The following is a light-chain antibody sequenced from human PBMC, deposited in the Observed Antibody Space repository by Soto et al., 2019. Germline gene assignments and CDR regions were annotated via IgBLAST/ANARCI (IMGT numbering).Light chain of an antibody. V-gene: IGKV3-20*01. CDR1: QSVSSSY. CDR3: QQYGSLLT. J-gene: IGKJ4*01. CDR2: GAS. Sequence: EIVLTQSPGTLSLSPGERATLSCRASQSVSSSYLAWYQQKPGQAPRLLIYGASSRATGIPDRFSGSGSGTDFTRTISRLEPEDFAVYYCQQYGSLLTFGGGPKVELK.